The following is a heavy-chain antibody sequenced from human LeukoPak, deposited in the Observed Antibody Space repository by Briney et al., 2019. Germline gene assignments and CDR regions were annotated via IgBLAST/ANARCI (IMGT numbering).Heavy chain of an antibody. J-gene: IGHJ6*03. CDR2: VYTSGTT. CDR3: ARDSGEDFVWETYGQKYYSYHMVV. D-gene: IGHD3-16*01. Sequence: SETLSLTCSVSGGSIYSYYWSRIRQPAGKGLEWVGRVYTSGTTTYNPSLQSRVTISLDTSKNEISLRLTSVTAADTAVYYCARDSGEDFVWETYGQKYYSYHMVVWGKGTTVTVSS. CDR1: GGSIYSYY. V-gene: IGHV4-4*07.